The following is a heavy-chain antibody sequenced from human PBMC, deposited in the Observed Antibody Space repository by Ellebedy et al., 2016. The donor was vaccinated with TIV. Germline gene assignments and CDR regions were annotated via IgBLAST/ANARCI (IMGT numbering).Heavy chain of an antibody. CDR1: GYTFTSYH. Sequence: ASVKVSCKASGYTFTSYHIHWVRQAPGQGLEWMGIINPSGGSTSYAQKFQGRVTMTEDTSTDTAYMELSSLRSEDTAVYYCATRGHVGATYYYYYGMDVWGQGTTVTVSS. J-gene: IGHJ6*02. V-gene: IGHV1-46*01. D-gene: IGHD1-26*01. CDR2: INPSGGST. CDR3: ATRGHVGATYYYYYGMDV.